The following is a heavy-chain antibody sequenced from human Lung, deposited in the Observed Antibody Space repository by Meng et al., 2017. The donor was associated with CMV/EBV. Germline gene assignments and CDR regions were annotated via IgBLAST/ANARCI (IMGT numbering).Heavy chain of an antibody. J-gene: IGHJ4*02. CDR2: LYPDGST. D-gene: IGHD2-2*01. CDR3: ARTPVRFCNTHMCYAFDY. CDR1: SDSITNSF. V-gene: IGHV4-4*07. Sequence: GSGTRLLKPSGPLSFTGVVSSDSITNSFWSWVRQPAGKGLEWIGRLYPDGSTDYNPSLSSRLTLSLDTSKIRFSLKLRFVTAADTAIYYCARTPVRFCNTHMCYAFDYWGQGALVTVSS.